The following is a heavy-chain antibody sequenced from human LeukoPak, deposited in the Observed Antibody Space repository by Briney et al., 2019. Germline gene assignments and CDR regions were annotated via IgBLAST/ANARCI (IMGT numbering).Heavy chain of an antibody. CDR3: ARESQRGEMATMLFDY. CDR2: INTNTGNP. D-gene: IGHD5-24*01. V-gene: IGHV7-4-1*02. CDR1: GYTFTSYA. Sequence: ASVKVSCKASGYTFTSYAMNWVRQAPGQGLEWMGWINTNTGNPTYAQGFTGRFVFSLDTSVSTAYLQISSLKAEDTAVYYCARESQRGEMATMLFDYWGQGTLVTVSS. J-gene: IGHJ4*02.